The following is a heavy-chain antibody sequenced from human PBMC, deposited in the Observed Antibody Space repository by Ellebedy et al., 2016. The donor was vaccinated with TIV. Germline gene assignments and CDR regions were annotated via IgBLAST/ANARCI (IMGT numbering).Heavy chain of an antibody. CDR2: ISSDGSNK. J-gene: IGHJ1*01. D-gene: IGHD3-10*01. CDR1: GFTFSSYA. V-gene: IGHV3-30*04. CDR3: ARGRPYGSGSFPRAEYFQH. Sequence: GESLKISCAASGFTFSSYAMHWVRQAPGKGLEWVAVISSDGSNKYYADSVKGRFTTSRDNSKNTLYLQMNSLRAEDTAVYFCARGRPYGSGSFPRAEYFQHWGQGTLVTVSS.